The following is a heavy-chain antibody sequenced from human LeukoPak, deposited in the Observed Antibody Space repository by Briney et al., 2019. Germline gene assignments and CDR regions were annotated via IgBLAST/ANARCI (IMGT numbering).Heavy chain of an antibody. Sequence: GGTLRLSCAASGFTFSSYGISWVRQAPGKGLEWVSAISASGGTTYYADSVKGHFTISRDNSKNTLYLQMNSLSAEDTAVYYCARISQLWLDGDYFDYWGQGTLVTVSS. CDR2: ISASGGTT. D-gene: IGHD5-18*01. V-gene: IGHV3-23*01. CDR3: ARISQLWLDGDYFDY. CDR1: GFTFSSYG. J-gene: IGHJ4*02.